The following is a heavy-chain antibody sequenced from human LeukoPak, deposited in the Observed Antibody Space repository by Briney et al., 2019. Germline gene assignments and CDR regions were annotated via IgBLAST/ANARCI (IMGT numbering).Heavy chain of an antibody. V-gene: IGHV4-61*01. D-gene: IGHD2-2*01. CDR2: LYYSGST. CDR1: GGSVSSGSYY. J-gene: IGHJ6*02. Sequence: PSETLSLTCTVSGGSVSSGSYYWSWIRQPPGKGLEWIGYLYYSGSTSYNPSLKSRVTISVDTSKNQFSLKLSSVTAADTAVYYCAREGRVVVRKENYYGMDVWGQGTTVTVSS. CDR3: AREGRVVVRKENYYGMDV.